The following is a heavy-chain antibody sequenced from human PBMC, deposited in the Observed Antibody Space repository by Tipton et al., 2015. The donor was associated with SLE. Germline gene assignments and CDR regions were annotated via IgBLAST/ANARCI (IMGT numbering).Heavy chain of an antibody. D-gene: IGHD2-21*02. Sequence: SLRLSCAASGFTFRKYAINWVRQAPGKGLEWVSGISKDYDTYYADSVKGRFTISRDNPKETLYLQMNSLRVEDTAVYYCAKPLTVVVTVTDAFDILGQGTIVAVSS. CDR1: GFTFRKYA. J-gene: IGHJ3*02. CDR3: AKPLTVVVTVTDAFDI. CDR2: ISKDYDT. V-gene: IGHV3-23*01.